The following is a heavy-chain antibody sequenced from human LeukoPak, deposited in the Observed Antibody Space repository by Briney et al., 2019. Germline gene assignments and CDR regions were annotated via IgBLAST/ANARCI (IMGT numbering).Heavy chain of an antibody. CDR3: ARVFYGSGWSTLYYYYYYMDV. CDR1: GGSISSHD. Sequence: SETLSLTCTVSGGSISSHDWSWIRQPPGKGLEWIGYIYYSGSTNYNPSLKSRVTISVDTSKNPFSLKLSSVTAADTAVYYCARVFYGSGWSTLYYYYYYMDVWGKGTTVTVSS. J-gene: IGHJ6*03. CDR2: IYYSGST. D-gene: IGHD6-19*01. V-gene: IGHV4-59*11.